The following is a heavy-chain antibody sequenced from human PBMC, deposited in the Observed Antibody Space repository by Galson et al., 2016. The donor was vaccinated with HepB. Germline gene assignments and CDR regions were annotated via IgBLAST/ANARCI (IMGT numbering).Heavy chain of an antibody. CDR1: GYPFTNNA. Sequence: SVKVSCKASGYPFTNNAIHWVRQAPGQGLEWMGWISAGNGNTKYAEKFQGRVTFTRDTSASTAYMELSSLTSEDTAVFYCARAVTGSGDWFDPWGQGTLVSVSS. CDR3: ARAVTGSGDWFDP. V-gene: IGHV1-3*01. D-gene: IGHD2-21*02. J-gene: IGHJ5*02. CDR2: ISAGNGNT.